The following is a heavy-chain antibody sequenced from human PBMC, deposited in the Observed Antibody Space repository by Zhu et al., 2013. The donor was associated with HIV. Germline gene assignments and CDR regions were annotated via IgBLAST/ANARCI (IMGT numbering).Heavy chain of an antibody. CDR2: ISYSGST. D-gene: IGHD3-16*01. Sequence: QVQLQESGPGLVKPSETLSLTCTVSGGSISSSSYYWGWIRQPPGKGLEWIGSISYSGSTYYNPSLKSRVTMSVDTSKNQFSLKMSSVTAADTAVYYCARDASQGXLRNFDYWGQGTLVTVSS. J-gene: IGHJ4*02. CDR1: GGSISSSSYY. CDR3: ARDASQGXLRNFDY. V-gene: IGHV4-39*07.